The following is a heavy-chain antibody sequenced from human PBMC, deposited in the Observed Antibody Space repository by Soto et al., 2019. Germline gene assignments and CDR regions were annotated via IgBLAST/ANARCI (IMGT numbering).Heavy chain of an antibody. CDR3: ARDSYLHQPLFYGMDV. CDR1: GLTVSSNY. J-gene: IGHJ6*02. Sequence: EVQLVESGGGLVQPGGSLRLSCAASGLTVSSNYMSWVRQAPGKGLEWVSVMYSGGSTYYADSVKGRFIISRDNYKNTLYLQMDSLRVEDTAVYYCARDSYLHQPLFYGMDVWVQGTTVTVSS. V-gene: IGHV3-66*01. CDR2: MYSGGST. D-gene: IGHD2-2*01.